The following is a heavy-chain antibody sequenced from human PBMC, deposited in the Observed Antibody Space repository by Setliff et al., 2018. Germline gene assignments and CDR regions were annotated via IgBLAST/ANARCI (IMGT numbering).Heavy chain of an antibody. V-gene: IGHV4-34*01. Sequence: SETLSLTCAVYGGSFSGYYWSWIRQPPGKGLEWIGEINHSGSTFYSPSLKSRVTMSVDTSKNQLSLEVTSVTAADTAVYYCARYQAATMLNYWGQGTLVTAPQ. J-gene: IGHJ4*02. CDR3: ARYQAATMLNY. CDR2: INHSGST. D-gene: IGHD5-12*01. CDR1: GGSFSGYY.